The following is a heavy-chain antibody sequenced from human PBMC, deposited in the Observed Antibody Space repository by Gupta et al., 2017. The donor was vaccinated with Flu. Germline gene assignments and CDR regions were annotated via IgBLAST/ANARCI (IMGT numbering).Heavy chain of an antibody. J-gene: IGHJ5*02. V-gene: IGHV3-23*01. CDR3: AKSNSKGNPIDP. CDR2: ISGSGGRT. Sequence: RQAAGKGVEWVSAISGSGGRTYYADCVKGRFTIPRENSKNTLYLQMYSLRAEDTAVYYCAKSNSKGNPIDPWGLGTLVTVSS. D-gene: IGHD6-13*01.